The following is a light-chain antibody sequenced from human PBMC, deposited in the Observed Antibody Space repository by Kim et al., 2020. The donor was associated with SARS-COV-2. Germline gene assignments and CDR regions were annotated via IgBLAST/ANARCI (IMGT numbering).Light chain of an antibody. CDR1: QSISTF. V-gene: IGKV3-11*01. Sequence: LSPGEKATLACRAGQSISTFLAWYQQRLGQAPKLLIYDTSRRAAGVPARFSASGSGTDFTLTISSLEPDDFATYYCQQRYSWPRTFGQGTKVDIK. CDR3: QQRYSWPRT. CDR2: DTS. J-gene: IGKJ1*01.